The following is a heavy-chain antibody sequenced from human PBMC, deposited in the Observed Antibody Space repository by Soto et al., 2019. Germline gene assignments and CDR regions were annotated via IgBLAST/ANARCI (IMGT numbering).Heavy chain of an antibody. Sequence: QVQLQQWGAGLLRPSETLSLTCAVYGAPFSEYLWNWIRQPPGKGLEWIGEIDHNGDTNYNPSLGSRVTISVDTSRNEFSLRLTSVTAADTAVYFCAREDDDSWSGNIRNWFDPRGLGTRVIVSS. CDR1: GAPFSEYL. J-gene: IGHJ5*02. V-gene: IGHV4-34*01. CDR3: AREDDDSWSGNIRNWFDP. CDR2: IDHNGDT. D-gene: IGHD3-3*01.